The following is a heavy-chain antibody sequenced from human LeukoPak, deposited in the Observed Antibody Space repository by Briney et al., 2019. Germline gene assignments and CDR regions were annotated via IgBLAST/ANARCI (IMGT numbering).Heavy chain of an antibody. D-gene: IGHD2-15*01. CDR3: ATVASRIDY. Sequence: PGRSLRLSCAASGFTFSSYGMHWVRQAPGKGLEWVAVISYDGSNKYYADSVKGRFTISRDNSKNTLYLQMNSLRAEDTAVYYCATVASRIDYWGQGTLVTVSS. J-gene: IGHJ4*02. CDR2: ISYDGSNK. V-gene: IGHV3-30*03. CDR1: GFTFSSYG.